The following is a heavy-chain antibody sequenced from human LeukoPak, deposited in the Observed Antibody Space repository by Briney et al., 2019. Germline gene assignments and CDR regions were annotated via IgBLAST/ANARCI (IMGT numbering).Heavy chain of an antibody. CDR2: MNPNSGNT. V-gene: IGHV1-8*01. J-gene: IGHJ6*03. CDR3: ARDYLYCSSTSCYYYYMDV. Sequence: ASVKVSCKASGYTFTSYDINWVRQATGQGLEWMGWMNPNSGNTGYAQKFQGRVTMTRNTSISTAYMELSSLRSDDTAVYYCARDYLYCSSTSCYYYYMDVWGKGTTVTVSS. CDR1: GYTFTSYD. D-gene: IGHD2-2*01.